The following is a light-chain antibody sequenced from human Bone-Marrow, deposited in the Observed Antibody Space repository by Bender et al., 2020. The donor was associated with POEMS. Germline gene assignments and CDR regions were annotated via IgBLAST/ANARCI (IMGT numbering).Light chain of an antibody. V-gene: IGLV2-23*01. J-gene: IGLJ3*02. CDR2: ADS. CDR1: SSDVGSYAL. Sequence: QSALTQAASVSGSPGQSITISCTGSSSDVGSYALVSWYQHHPGKAPKLIIYADSKRPSGVSDRFSGSKSGNTASLTISGLQAEDEANYYCCSYAGSSTTVFGGGTKLTVL. CDR3: CSYAGSSTTV.